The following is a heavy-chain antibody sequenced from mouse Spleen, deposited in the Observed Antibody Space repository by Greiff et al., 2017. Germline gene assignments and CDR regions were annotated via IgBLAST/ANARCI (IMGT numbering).Heavy chain of an antibody. CDR2: ISSGGGNT. V-gene: IGHV5-9*04. Sequence: EVKLVESGGGLVKLGGSLKLSCAASGFTFSSYAMSWVRQTPEKRLEWVATISSGGGNTYYPDSVKGRFTISRDNAKNTLYLQMRSLKSEDTAMYYCARGDGILDYWGQGTTLTVSS. D-gene: IGHD2-1*01. CDR1: GFTFSSYA. J-gene: IGHJ2*01. CDR3: ARGDGILDY.